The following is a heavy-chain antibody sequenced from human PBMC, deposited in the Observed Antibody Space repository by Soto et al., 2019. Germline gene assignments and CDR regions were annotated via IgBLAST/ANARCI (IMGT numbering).Heavy chain of an antibody. J-gene: IGHJ2*01. CDR1: GYTFTSYG. Sequence: ASVKVSCKASGYTFTSYGISWVRQAPGQGLEWMGWISAYNGNTNYAQKLQGRVTMTTDTSTRKAYMELRSLRSDDTAVYYCARVGYDFWSGYSINSLYWYFDLWGRGTLVTVSS. CDR3: ARVGYDFWSGYSINSLYWYFDL. CDR2: ISAYNGNT. D-gene: IGHD3-3*01. V-gene: IGHV1-18*01.